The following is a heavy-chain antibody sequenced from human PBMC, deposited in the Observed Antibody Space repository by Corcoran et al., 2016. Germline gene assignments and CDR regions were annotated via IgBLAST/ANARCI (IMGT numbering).Heavy chain of an antibody. V-gene: IGHV6-1*01. CDR2: TYYTSKWYS. D-gene: IGHD6-19*01. CDR3: ARAPPVVGANWFDP. J-gene: IGHJ5*02. CDR1: GDSVSSYSAA. Sequence: QVQLQQSGPGLVKPSQTLSLTCVISGDSVSSYSAAWNWIRQSPSRGLEWLGRTYYTSKWYSDYAVSVKSRLSINADTSKNQFSLQLNYVTPEDTAVYYCARAPPVVGANWFDPWGQGTLVTVSS.